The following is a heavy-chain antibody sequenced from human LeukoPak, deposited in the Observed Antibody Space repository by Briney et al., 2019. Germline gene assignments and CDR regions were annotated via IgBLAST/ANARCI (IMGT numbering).Heavy chain of an antibody. CDR2: IYSGGST. CDR1: GFTVSSNY. Sequence: QAGGSLRLSCAASGFTVSSNYMSWVRQAPGKGLEWVSVIYSGGSTYYADSVKGRFIISRDNSKNTLYLQMNSLRAEDTAVYYCAREGQDAFDIWGQGTMVTVSS. V-gene: IGHV3-66*01. CDR3: AREGQDAFDI. J-gene: IGHJ3*02.